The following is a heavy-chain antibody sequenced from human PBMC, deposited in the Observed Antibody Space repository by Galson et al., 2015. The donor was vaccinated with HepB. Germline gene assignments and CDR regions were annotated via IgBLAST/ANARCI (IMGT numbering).Heavy chain of an antibody. CDR2: TYYRSKWYN. Sequence: CAISGDSVSSNSAAWNWIRQSPSRGLEWLGRTYYRSKWYNEYTVSVKSRISINPNTPKNQFSLQLKSVTPEDTAVYYCAASEVPGDDAFDIWGQGTMVTVSS. CDR3: AASEVPGDDAFDI. J-gene: IGHJ3*02. V-gene: IGHV6-1*01. D-gene: IGHD7-27*01. CDR1: GDSVSSNSAA.